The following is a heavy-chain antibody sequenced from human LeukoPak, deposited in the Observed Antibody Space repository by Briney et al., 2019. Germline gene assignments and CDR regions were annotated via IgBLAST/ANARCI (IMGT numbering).Heavy chain of an antibody. J-gene: IGHJ2*01. CDR1: GYSIATYW. V-gene: IGHV5-51*01. D-gene: IGHD2-15*01. Sequence: GESLKISCKGSGYSIATYWIGWVRQMPGKGLEWMGIIYPGDSDTRYSPSFQGQVTISADKSITTASLQWRSLKASDTAMYYCARRATSYEYFDLWGRGTLVTVSS. CDR2: IYPGDSDT. CDR3: ARRATSYEYFDL.